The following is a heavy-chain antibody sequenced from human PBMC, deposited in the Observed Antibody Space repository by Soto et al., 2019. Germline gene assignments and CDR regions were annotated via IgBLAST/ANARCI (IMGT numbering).Heavy chain of an antibody. CDR1: GYTFSTCA. CDR3: ARDTESNRYND. CDR2: TRRDNVNT. V-gene: IGHV1-18*01. Sequence: QVQVLQSGPEVKRPGASVTVSCKTSGYTFSTCAITWLRQAPGQGLGGVGGTRRDNVNTRSAQRLQGRFTLTTDTSASTAYMEFRSPTSDDTAMYYCARDTESNRYNDWGQGTLVTVSS. J-gene: IGHJ1*01. D-gene: IGHD1-20*01.